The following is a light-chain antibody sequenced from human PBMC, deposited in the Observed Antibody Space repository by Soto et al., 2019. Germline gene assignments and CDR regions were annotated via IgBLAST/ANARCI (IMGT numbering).Light chain of an antibody. V-gene: IGLV2-14*01. CDR1: SSDVGGYNY. CDR2: DVS. CDR3: SSYTSSITLWV. J-gene: IGLJ3*02. Sequence: QSALTQPASVSGSPGQSITISCTGTSSDVGGYNYVSWYQQHPGKAPKLMIYDVSNRPSGVSNRFSGSKSGNTASLTISGLQAEDEDDYYCSSYTSSITLWVFGGGTKLTVL.